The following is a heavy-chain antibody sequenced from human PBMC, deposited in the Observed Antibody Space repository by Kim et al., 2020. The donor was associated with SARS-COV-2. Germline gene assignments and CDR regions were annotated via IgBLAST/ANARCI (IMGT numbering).Heavy chain of an antibody. J-gene: IGHJ6*02. V-gene: IGHV5-51*01. CDR3: ARLDWNYVYYYYGMDV. Sequence: GLEWMGIIYPGDSDTRYSPSFQGQVTISADKSISTAYLQWSSLKASDTAMYYCARLDWNYVYYYYGMDVWGQGTTVTVSS. D-gene: IGHD1-7*01. CDR2: IYPGDSDT.